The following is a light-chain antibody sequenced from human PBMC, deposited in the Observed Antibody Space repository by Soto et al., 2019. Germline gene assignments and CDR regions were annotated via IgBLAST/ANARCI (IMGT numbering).Light chain of an antibody. CDR2: AAS. Sequence: DIQMTQSPSSLSASVGDRVTITCRASQSIRYYLNWYQQKPGKAPKLLIYAASSLQSGVPSRFSGRGSGTDFTLTISSLQPEDFATYYCQQSYSTPQNTFGQGTKLEIK. CDR1: QSIRYY. CDR3: QQSYSTPQNT. J-gene: IGKJ2*01. V-gene: IGKV1-39*01.